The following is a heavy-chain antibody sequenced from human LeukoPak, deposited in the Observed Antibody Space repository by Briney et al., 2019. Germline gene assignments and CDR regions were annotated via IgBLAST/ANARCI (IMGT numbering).Heavy chain of an antibody. CDR1: GGSISSYY. D-gene: IGHD2-2*01. Sequence: SETLSLTCTVSGGSISSYYWSWIRQPPGKGLEWIGYIYYSGSTNYNPSLKSRVTISVDTSKNQFSLKLSSATAADTAVYYCAREQEVPAAAWRDAFDIWGQGTMVTVSS. J-gene: IGHJ3*02. V-gene: IGHV4-59*01. CDR3: AREQEVPAAAWRDAFDI. CDR2: IYYSGST.